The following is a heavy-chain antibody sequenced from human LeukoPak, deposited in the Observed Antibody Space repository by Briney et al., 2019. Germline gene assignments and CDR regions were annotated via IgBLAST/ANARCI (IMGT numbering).Heavy chain of an antibody. Sequence: GGSLRLSCAASGFTFSSYAMNWVRQAPGEGLEWVSYISSSGSTIYYADSVKGRFTISRDNAKNSLYLQMNSLRAEDTAVYYCAELGITMIGGVWGKGTTVTISS. CDR2: ISSSGSTI. CDR1: GFTFSSYA. V-gene: IGHV3-48*03. D-gene: IGHD3-10*02. CDR3: AELGITMIGGV. J-gene: IGHJ6*04.